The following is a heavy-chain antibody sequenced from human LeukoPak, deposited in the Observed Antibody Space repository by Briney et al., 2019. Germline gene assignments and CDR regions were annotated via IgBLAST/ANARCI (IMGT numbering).Heavy chain of an antibody. CDR2: IYSGGST. CDR1: GFTVSSNY. D-gene: IGHD3-10*01. Sequence: GGSLRLSCVASGFTVSSNYMSWVRQAPGKGLEGVSVIYSGGSTYYADSVKGRFTISRDNSKNTLYLQMNSLRTEDTAVYYCASGSGSYRTPYYYMDVWGTGTTVTVSS. J-gene: IGHJ6*03. CDR3: ASGSGSYRTPYYYMDV. V-gene: IGHV3-53*01.